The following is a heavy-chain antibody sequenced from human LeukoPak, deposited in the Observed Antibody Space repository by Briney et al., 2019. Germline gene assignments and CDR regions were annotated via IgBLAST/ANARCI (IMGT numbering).Heavy chain of an antibody. CDR3: ARDRSGGFLDY. Sequence: KTGGSLRLSCAASGFTFSSYSMNWVRQAPGKGLEWVSSISSSSSYIYYADSVKGRFTISRDNAKNSLYLQLNSLRAEDTAVYYCARDRSGGFLDYWGQGTLVTVSS. CDR1: GFTFSSYS. D-gene: IGHD1-26*01. V-gene: IGHV3-21*01. CDR2: ISSSSSYI. J-gene: IGHJ4*02.